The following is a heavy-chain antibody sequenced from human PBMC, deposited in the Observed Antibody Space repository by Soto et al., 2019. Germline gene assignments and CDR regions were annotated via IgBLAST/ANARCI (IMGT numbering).Heavy chain of an antibody. D-gene: IGHD3-16*01. Sequence: QTGGSLRLSCAASGFTFSTYAMNWVRQFPGRGLEWVSYISSSSSAIDYADSVKGRFTVSRDNAKNSLYLQMNSLRDEDTAVYYCASDRSLGSNWYYYLESWGQGTLVTVSS. CDR3: ASDRSLGSNWYYYLES. J-gene: IGHJ4*02. CDR1: GFTFSTYA. V-gene: IGHV3-48*02. CDR2: ISSSSSAI.